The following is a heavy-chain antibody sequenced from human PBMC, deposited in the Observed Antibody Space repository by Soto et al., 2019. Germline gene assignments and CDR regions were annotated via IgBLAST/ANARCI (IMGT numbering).Heavy chain of an antibody. CDR3: AHSHKKYNWNDAAFDP. CDR1: GFSLSTSGVG. Sequence: QITLKESGPTLVKPTQTLTLTCTFSGFSLSTSGVGVGWIRQPPGKALESLALIYWNDDKRYSPSLKSRLTITKDTSKNQVVLTMTNMDPVDTATYYCAHSHKKYNWNDAAFDPWGQGTLVTVSS. V-gene: IGHV2-5*01. D-gene: IGHD1-20*01. CDR2: IYWNDDK. J-gene: IGHJ5*02.